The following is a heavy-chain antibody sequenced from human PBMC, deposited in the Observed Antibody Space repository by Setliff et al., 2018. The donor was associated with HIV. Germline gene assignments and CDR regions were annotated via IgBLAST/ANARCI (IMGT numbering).Heavy chain of an antibody. CDR1: GFSFSTYV. J-gene: IGHJ3*01. Sequence: LRLSCAASGFSFSTYVMHWVRQAPGRALEWVALVWYEGNNKYYADSVRGRFTISRDNSNNTLFLQMSSLRDEDTAVYYCAKDRYCSGCSCYSGNAFDVWGQGTLVTVSS. V-gene: IGHV3-33*06. D-gene: IGHD2-15*01. CDR2: VWYEGNNK. CDR3: AKDRYCSGCSCYSGNAFDV.